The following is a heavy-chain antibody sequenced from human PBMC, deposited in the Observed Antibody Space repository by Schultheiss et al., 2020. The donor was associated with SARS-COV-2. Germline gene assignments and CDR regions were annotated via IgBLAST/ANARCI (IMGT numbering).Heavy chain of an antibody. CDR3: ARVARIAVAGTLRY. CDR1: DYTFTNYG. V-gene: IGHV1-18*01. Sequence: ASVKVSCKASDYTFTNYGITWVRQAPGQGLEWMGWVSAYNGNTNYAQKLQGRVTMTTDTSASTAYMELSSLRSEDTAVYYCARVARIAVAGTLRYWGQGTLVTVSS. J-gene: IGHJ4*02. CDR2: VSAYNGNT. D-gene: IGHD6-19*01.